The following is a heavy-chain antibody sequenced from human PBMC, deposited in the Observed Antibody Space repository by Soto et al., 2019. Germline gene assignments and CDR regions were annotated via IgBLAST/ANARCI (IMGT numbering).Heavy chain of an antibody. J-gene: IGHJ3*02. CDR2: IYSGGST. Sequence: EVQLVESGGGLVQPGGSLRLSCAASGFTVSSNYMSWVRQAPGKGLEWVSVIYSGGSTYYADSVKGRFTISRDNSKNTLYLHMNSLRAEDTAVYYCARDWYCGGDCYFQDDAFDIWGQGTMVTVSS. V-gene: IGHV3-66*01. D-gene: IGHD2-21*01. CDR1: GFTVSSNY. CDR3: ARDWYCGGDCYFQDDAFDI.